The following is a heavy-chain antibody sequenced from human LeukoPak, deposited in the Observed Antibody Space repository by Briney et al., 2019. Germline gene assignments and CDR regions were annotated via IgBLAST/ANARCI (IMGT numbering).Heavy chain of an antibody. CDR1: GFTFSSYS. J-gene: IGHJ6*02. CDR3: ARDYGRSRDYGMDV. D-gene: IGHD3-10*01. Sequence: GGSLRLSCAASGFTFSSYSMNWVRQAPGKGLVWVSRINADGSSASYADSVKGRFTISRDNAKNTLYLQMNSLRAEDTAMYYCARDYGRSRDYGMDVWGQGTTVTVSS. CDR2: INADGSSA. V-gene: IGHV3-74*01.